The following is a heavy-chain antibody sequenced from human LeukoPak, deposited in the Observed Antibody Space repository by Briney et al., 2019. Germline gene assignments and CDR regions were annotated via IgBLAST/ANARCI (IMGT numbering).Heavy chain of an antibody. D-gene: IGHD1-20*01. V-gene: IGHV4-59*12. J-gene: IGHJ5*02. Sequence: SETLSLTCTVSGGSISSYYWSWIRQPPGKGLEWIGYIYYSGSTNYNPSLKSRVTISVDTSKNQFSLKLSSVTAADTAVYYCASNNWNRRYNWFDPWGQGTLVTVSS. CDR1: GGSISSYY. CDR3: ASNNWNRRYNWFDP. CDR2: IYYSGST.